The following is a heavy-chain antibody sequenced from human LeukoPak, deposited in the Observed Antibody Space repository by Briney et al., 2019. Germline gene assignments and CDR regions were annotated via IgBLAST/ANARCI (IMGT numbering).Heavy chain of an antibody. J-gene: IGHJ4*02. CDR2: INDGDDGP. CDR3: TRSLNYFTSGTSRRDFDS. D-gene: IGHD3-10*01. V-gene: IGHV3-23*01. CDR1: GFTFSTSW. Sequence: GGSLRLSCAASGFTFSTSWMIWVRQTPGKGLEWVSAINDGDDGPYYADSVKGRFTISRDNSKNTLFLQMNNLRAEDTALYYCTRSLNYFTSGTSRRDFDSWGQGTLVTVSS.